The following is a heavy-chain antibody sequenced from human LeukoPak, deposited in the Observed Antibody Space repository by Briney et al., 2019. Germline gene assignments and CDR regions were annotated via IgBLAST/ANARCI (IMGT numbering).Heavy chain of an antibody. Sequence: SQTLSLPCTVSGGSISSGGYYWSWMRQHPGKGLEWIGYIYYSGSTYYNPSLKSRVTISVDTSKNQFSLKLSSVTAADTAVYYCARDLIGIHGYYMDVWGKGTTVTVSS. D-gene: IGHD2/OR15-2a*01. J-gene: IGHJ6*03. CDR3: ARDLIGIHGYYMDV. CDR2: IYYSGST. V-gene: IGHV4-31*03. CDR1: GGSISSGGYY.